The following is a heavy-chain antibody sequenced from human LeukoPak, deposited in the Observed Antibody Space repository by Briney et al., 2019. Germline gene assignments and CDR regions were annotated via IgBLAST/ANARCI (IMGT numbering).Heavy chain of an antibody. D-gene: IGHD6-19*01. V-gene: IGHV4-4*07. J-gene: IGHJ4*02. CDR1: GGSISSYY. CDR2: IYTSGST. Sequence: SETLSLTCTVSGGSISSYYWTWIRQPGGKGLEWIGRIYTSGSTNYNPSLKGRVTMSVDTSKNQFSLKLSSVTAADTAMYCCARAAEYSSGWYLFDYWGQGALVTVSA. CDR3: ARAAEYSSGWYLFDY.